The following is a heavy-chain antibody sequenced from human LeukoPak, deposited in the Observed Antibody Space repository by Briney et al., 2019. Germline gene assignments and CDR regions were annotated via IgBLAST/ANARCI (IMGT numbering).Heavy chain of an antibody. D-gene: IGHD6-19*01. CDR3: ARLRNSVWSSLDY. CDR2: IYYTGST. CDR1: GGSISSSTYY. Sequence: KPSETLSLTCTVSGGSISSSTYYWSWVRQPPGKGLEWIGCIYYTGSTNYNPSLKSRVTMSMDTSKNQFSLTLTSVTAADTAVYYCARLRNSVWSSLDYWGQGTLVTVSS. V-gene: IGHV4-61*05. J-gene: IGHJ4*02.